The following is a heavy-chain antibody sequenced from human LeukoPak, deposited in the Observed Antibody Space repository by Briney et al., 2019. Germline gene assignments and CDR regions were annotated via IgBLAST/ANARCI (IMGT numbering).Heavy chain of an antibody. V-gene: IGHV3-23*01. CDR1: GFTFSSYS. CDR2: ISGSGGST. Sequence: GGSLRLSCAASGFTFSSYSMNWVRQAPGKGLEWVSAISGSGGSTYYADSVKGRFTISRDNSKNTLYLQMNSLRAEDTAVYYCAKNYGDYEWDYWGQGTLVTVSS. J-gene: IGHJ4*02. D-gene: IGHD4-17*01. CDR3: AKNYGDYEWDY.